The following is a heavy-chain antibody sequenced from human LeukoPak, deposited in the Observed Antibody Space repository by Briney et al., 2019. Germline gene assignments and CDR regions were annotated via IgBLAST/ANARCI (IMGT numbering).Heavy chain of an antibody. CDR3: ARENNGVTTVTTAARGPVDY. CDR2: INWNGGST. CDR1: GFTFDDYG. Sequence: GGSLRLSCAASGFTFDDYGMSWVRQAPGKGLEWIAGINWNGGSTDYADSVKGRFTISRDNAKNSLYLQMNSLRAEETALYYCARENNGVTTVTTAARGPVDYWGQGRLVSVSS. D-gene: IGHD4-17*01. J-gene: IGHJ4*02. V-gene: IGHV3-20*04.